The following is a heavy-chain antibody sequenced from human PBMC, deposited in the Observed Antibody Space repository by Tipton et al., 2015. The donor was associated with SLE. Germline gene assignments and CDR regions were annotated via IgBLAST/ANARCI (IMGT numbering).Heavy chain of an antibody. CDR3: ARDSCSSTSCYGWYYFDY. J-gene: IGHJ4*02. Sequence: LRLSCTVSGDSVSTSNHYWGWIRQSPGQGLDWIGNFFYRGSTYYNPSLKSRVTISTDTSKNQFSLRLSSVTAADTAVYYCARDSCSSTSCYGWYYFDYWGQGTLVTVSS. CDR2: FFYRGST. D-gene: IGHD2-2*01. V-gene: IGHV4-39*07. CDR1: GDSVSTSNHY.